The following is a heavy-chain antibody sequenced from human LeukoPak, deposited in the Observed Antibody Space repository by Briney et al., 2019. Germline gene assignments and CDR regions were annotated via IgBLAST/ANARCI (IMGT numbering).Heavy chain of an antibody. J-gene: IGHJ4*02. V-gene: IGHV3-11*01. Sequence: GGSLRLSCAASGFTFSDYYMSWIRQAPGKGLEWVSYISSSGSTIYYADSVKGRFTISRDNAKNSLYLQMNSLRAEDTAVCCCARDWDLYSSDYFDYWGQGTLVTVSS. D-gene: IGHD6-19*01. CDR2: ISSSGSTI. CDR3: ARDWDLYSSDYFDY. CDR1: GFTFSDYY.